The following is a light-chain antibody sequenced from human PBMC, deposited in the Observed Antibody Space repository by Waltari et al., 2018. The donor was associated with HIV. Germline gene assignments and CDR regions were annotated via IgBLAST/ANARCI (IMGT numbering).Light chain of an antibody. CDR1: SDNVGNQG. CDR3: SAWDRSLSAVV. V-gene: IGLV10-54*04. CDR2: GNN. J-gene: IGLJ2*01. Sequence: QAGLTQPPSVSKGLRQTATLPSTGNSDNVGNQGATWLQQHQGHPPKLLFYGNNNRRSGISERFSASRSGNTASLTITGLQPEDEADYFCSAWDRSLSAVVFGGGTTLIVL.